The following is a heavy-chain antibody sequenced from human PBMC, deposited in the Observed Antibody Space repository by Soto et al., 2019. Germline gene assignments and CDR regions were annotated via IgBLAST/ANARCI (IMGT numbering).Heavy chain of an antibody. CDR3: ARGGITAFGLLDS. J-gene: IGHJ5*01. Sequence: ASVKVSCKASGYTFTDYYVHWVRQAPGQGLEWMGWIHSKSGGTNYAQKFQGRVNMTRDTSISTAYMELSRLTYDDTAVYYCARGGITAFGLLDSWGQ. CDR2: IHSKSGGT. V-gene: IGHV1-2*02. CDR1: GYTFTDYY. D-gene: IGHD3-3*01.